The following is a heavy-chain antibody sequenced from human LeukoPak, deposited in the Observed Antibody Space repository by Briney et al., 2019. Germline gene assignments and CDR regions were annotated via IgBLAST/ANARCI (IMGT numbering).Heavy chain of an antibody. CDR1: GYTFTSNW. CDR2: IYPGDSET. CDR3: ARVGDIVVVPAAEYYFDY. J-gene: IGHJ4*02. D-gene: IGHD2-2*01. Sequence: GESLKISCKGSGYTFTSNWIGWVRQMPGKGLEWMGIIYPGDSETRYSPSFKGQVTISADRFINTAYLRRSSLKASDTALYYCARVGDIVVVPAAEYYFDYWGQGTLVTVSS. V-gene: IGHV5-51*01.